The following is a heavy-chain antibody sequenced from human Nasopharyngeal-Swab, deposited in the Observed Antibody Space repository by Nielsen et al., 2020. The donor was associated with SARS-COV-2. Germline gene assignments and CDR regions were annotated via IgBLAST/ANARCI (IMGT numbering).Heavy chain of an antibody. CDR3: ARSTTTGNLDY. V-gene: IGHV1-3*01. Sequence: ASAKVPCKASGYTFATYTMQGVRQAPGQRLESMGWINAGNGLTKYSQKFQGRVTISRDTSASTAYMELSSLRSDDTAVYYCARSTTTGNLDYWGQGTLVTVSS. CDR1: GYTFATYT. D-gene: IGHD1-1*01. J-gene: IGHJ4*02. CDR2: INAGNGLT.